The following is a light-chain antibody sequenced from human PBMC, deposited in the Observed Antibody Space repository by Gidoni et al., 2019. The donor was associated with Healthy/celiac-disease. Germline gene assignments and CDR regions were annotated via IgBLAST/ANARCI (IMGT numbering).Light chain of an antibody. Sequence: SSELTQDPALSVSLGLTVRITCQGDSLRSLYASWYQQKPGQAPVLVIYGKNNRPSGNPQRFSGSSSGNTASVTITGAQAEDEADYYCNSRDSSGNHYVFGTGTKVTVL. CDR2: GKN. V-gene: IGLV3-19*01. CDR1: SLRSLY. CDR3: NSRDSSGNHYV. J-gene: IGLJ1*01.